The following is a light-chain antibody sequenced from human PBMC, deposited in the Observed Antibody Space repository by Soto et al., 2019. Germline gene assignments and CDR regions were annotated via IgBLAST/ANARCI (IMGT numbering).Light chain of an antibody. CDR3: QHYNSYSEA. CDR1: QSISSR. Sequence: DIQMTQSPSTLSASVGERVTITCRASQSISSRLAWYQQKPGKAPKFLVYDASNLESGVPSRFSGCGSGTEFTLTISSLQPDDFATYYCQHYNSYSEAFGQGTKVDI. J-gene: IGKJ1*01. CDR2: DAS. V-gene: IGKV1-5*01.